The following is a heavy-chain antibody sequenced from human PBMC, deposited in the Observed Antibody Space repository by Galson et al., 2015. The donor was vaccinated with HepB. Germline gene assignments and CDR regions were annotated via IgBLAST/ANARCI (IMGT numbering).Heavy chain of an antibody. CDR3: AKEDDEHKSNGYYSYSDC. CDR1: GFTFSAYG. J-gene: IGHJ4*02. CDR2: TASDGSRK. V-gene: IGHV3-30*18. D-gene: IGHD3-3*01. Sequence: SLRLSCAASGFTFSAYGMHWVRQAPGKGLEWVAVTASDGSRKFYADSVKGRFTISRDNSKNTLSLQMSSLTVEDTAVYYCAKEDDEHKSNGYYSYSDCWGQGTLVTVSS.